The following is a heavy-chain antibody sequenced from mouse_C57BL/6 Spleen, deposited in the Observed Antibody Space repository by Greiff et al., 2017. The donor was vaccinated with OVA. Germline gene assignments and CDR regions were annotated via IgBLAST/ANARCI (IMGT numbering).Heavy chain of an antibody. CDR2: ISGGGGNT. D-gene: IGHD1-1*01. V-gene: IGHV5-9*01. Sequence: EVQLVESGGGLVKPGGSLKLSCAASGFTFSSYTMSWVRQTPEKRLEWVATISGGGGNTYYPDSVKGRFTISRDNAKNTLYLQMSSLRSEDTALYYCARGDYYGSSLYFDVWGTGTTVTVSS. J-gene: IGHJ1*03. CDR1: GFTFSSYT. CDR3: ARGDYYGSSLYFDV.